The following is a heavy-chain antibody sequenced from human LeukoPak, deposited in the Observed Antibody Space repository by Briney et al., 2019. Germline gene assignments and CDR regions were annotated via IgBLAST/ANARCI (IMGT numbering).Heavy chain of an antibody. D-gene: IGHD6-19*01. CDR1: GFTFSSYA. V-gene: IGHV3-23*01. Sequence: PGGSLRLSCAASGFTFSSYAMSWVRQAPGKGLEWVSAISGSGGSTYYADSVKGRFTISRDNSKNTLYLQMNSLRAEDTAVYYCAKAQYSSGWPCYYYGMDVWGKGTTVTVSS. CDR2: ISGSGGST. CDR3: AKAQYSSGWPCYYYGMDV. J-gene: IGHJ6*04.